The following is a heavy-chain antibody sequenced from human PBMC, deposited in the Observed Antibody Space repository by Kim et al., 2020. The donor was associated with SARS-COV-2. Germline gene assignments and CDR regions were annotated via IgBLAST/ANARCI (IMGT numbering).Heavy chain of an antibody. V-gene: IGHV3-9*01. CDR3: AKATRSYYGFYFDY. J-gene: IGHJ4*02. D-gene: IGHD1-26*01. Sequence: ADSVKGRFTISRDNAKNSLYLQMNSLRAEDTALYYCAKATRSYYGFYFDYWGQGTLVTVSS.